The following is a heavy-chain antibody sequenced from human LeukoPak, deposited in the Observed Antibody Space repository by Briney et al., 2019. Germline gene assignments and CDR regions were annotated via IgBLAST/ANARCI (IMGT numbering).Heavy chain of an antibody. Sequence: SETLSLTCTVSGGSISSSSYYWGWLRQPPGKGLEWIGEINHSGSTNYNPSLKSRVTISVDTSKNQFSLTLSSVTAADTAVYYCARRAMPRRYYFDYWGQGTLVTVSS. D-gene: IGHD2-2*01. CDR1: GGSISSSSYY. J-gene: IGHJ4*02. V-gene: IGHV4-39*07. CDR3: ARRAMPRRYYFDY. CDR2: INHSGST.